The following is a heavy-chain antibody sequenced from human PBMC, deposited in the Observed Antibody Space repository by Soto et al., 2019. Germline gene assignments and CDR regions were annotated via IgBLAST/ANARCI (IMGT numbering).Heavy chain of an antibody. V-gene: IGHV1-69*02. CDR2: IIPILGIA. D-gene: IGHD2-2*02. J-gene: IGHJ4*02. CDR3: AMEYCSSTSCYRDY. Sequence: QVQLVQSGAEVKKPGSSVKFSCKASGGTFSSYTISGVRQPPGQGLEWRGRIIPILGIANYAQKFQGRVTITADKSTSTAYMELSSLRSEDTAVYYCAMEYCSSTSCYRDYWGQGTLVTVSS. CDR1: GGTFSSYT.